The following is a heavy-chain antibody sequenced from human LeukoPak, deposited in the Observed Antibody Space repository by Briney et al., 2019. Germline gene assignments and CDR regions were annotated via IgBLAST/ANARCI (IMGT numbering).Heavy chain of an antibody. V-gene: IGHV1-69*04. J-gene: IGHJ6*02. CDR2: IIPILGIA. CDR1: GGTFSSYA. CDR3: ARCRYYDSSGYYYYGMDV. Sequence: GASVKVSCKASGGTFSSYAISWVRQAPGQGLEWMGRIIPILGIANYARKFQGRVTITADKSTSTAYMELSSLRSEDTAVYYCARCRYYDSSGYYYYGMDVWGQGTTVTVSS. D-gene: IGHD3-22*01.